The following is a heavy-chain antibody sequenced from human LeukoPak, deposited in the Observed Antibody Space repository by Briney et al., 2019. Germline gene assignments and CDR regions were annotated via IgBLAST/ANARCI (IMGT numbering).Heavy chain of an antibody. Sequence: PGGSLRLSCAASGFTFSSYWMSWVRQAPGKGLEWVANIKQDGSEKHYVDSVKGRFTISRDNAKNSLYLQMNSLRAEDTAVYYCARDSGSADNAFDIWGQGTMVTVSS. CDR2: IKQDGSEK. D-gene: IGHD2-2*01. CDR3: ARDSGSADNAFDI. J-gene: IGHJ3*02. V-gene: IGHV3-7*01. CDR1: GFTFSSYW.